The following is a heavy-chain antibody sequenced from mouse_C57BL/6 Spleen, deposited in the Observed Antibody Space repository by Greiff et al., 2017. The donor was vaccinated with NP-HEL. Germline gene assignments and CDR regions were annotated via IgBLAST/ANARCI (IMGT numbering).Heavy chain of an antibody. V-gene: IGHV14-4*01. CDR1: GFNIKDDY. Sequence: EVQLQQSGAELVRPGASVKLSCTASGFNIKDDYMHWVKQRPEQGLEWIGWIDPENGDTEYASKFQGKATITADTSSNTAYLQLSSLTSEDTAVYYCTLITTVVNWGQGTLVTVSA. CDR2: IDPENGDT. CDR3: TLITTVVN. J-gene: IGHJ3*01. D-gene: IGHD1-1*01.